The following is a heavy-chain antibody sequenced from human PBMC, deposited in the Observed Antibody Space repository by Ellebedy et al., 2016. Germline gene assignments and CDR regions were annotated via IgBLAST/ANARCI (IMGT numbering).Heavy chain of an antibody. J-gene: IGHJ3*02. V-gene: IGHV3-33*01. CDR3: ATLYYYDSSGYERDAFDI. CDR1: GFTFSSSG. Sequence: GGSLRLXXAASGFTFSSSGMHWVRQAPSKGLEWVAVIWYDGSNKYYADSVKGRFTISRDNSKNTLYLQMNSLRAKDTAVYYCATLYYYDSSGYERDAFDIWGQGTMVTVSS. CDR2: IWYDGSNK. D-gene: IGHD3-22*01.